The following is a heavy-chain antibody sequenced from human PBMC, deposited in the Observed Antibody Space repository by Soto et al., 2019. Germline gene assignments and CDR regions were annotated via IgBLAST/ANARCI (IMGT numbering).Heavy chain of an antibody. J-gene: IGHJ6*02. CDR3: ARGSGYSGSPGYYGMDV. Sequence: GKGLEWMGWMNPNSGNTGYAQKFQGRVTMTRNTSISTAYMELSSLRSEDTAVYYCARGSGYSGSPGYYGMDVWGQGTTVTVSS. V-gene: IGHV1-8*01. CDR2: MNPNSGNT. D-gene: IGHD1-26*01.